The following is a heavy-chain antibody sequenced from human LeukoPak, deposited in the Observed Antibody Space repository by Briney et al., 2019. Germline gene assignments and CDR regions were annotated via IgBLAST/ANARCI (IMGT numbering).Heavy chain of an antibody. D-gene: IGHD6-13*01. J-gene: IGHJ3*02. CDR2: IYHSGIT. V-gene: IGHV4-38-2*02. Sequence: SETLSLTCTVSGYSISSGYYWGWIRQPPGKGLEWIGRIYHSGITYYNPSLKRRVNISVDTPKKHLSLKLSSVTDAHTVLYDWAIQPGYSSNWSGAFDIWGQGTMVTVSS. CDR1: GYSISSGYY. CDR3: AIQPGYSSNWSGAFDI.